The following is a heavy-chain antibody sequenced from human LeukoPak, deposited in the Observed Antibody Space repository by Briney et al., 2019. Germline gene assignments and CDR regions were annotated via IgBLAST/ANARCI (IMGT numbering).Heavy chain of an antibody. CDR3: ARRDIVVVPAAMNPFDY. CDR2: ISSSGSTI. D-gene: IGHD2-2*01. CDR1: GFTFSDYY. V-gene: IGHV3-11*04. J-gene: IGHJ4*02. Sequence: PGGSLRLSCAASGFTFSDYYMSWIRQAPGKGLEWVSYISSSGSTIYYADSVKGRFTISRDNAKNSLYLQMNSLRAEDTAVYYCARRDIVVVPAAMNPFDYWGQGTLVTVSS.